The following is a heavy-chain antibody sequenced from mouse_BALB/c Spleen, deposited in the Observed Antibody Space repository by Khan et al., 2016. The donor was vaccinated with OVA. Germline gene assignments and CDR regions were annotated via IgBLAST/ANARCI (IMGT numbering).Heavy chain of an antibody. CDR2: IWSDGST. D-gene: IGHD2-10*01. CDR3: ARQPYYHYNIMDS. CDR1: GFSLTNYG. V-gene: IGHV2-6-1*01. J-gene: IGHJ4*01. Sequence: QVQLKQSGPGLAAPSQSLSITCTISGFSLTNYGVHWIRQPPGKGLEWLVVIWSDGSTTYNSALQSRLTITKDNSQSQVFLKMNGLQTDDTAIYFCARQPYYHYNIMDSWGQGTSVTVSS.